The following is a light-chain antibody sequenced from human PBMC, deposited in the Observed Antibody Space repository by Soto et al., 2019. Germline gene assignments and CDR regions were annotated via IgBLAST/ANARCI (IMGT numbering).Light chain of an antibody. V-gene: IGKV1-6*01. CDR3: LQDHNYPRT. J-gene: IGKJ1*01. CDR1: QDISTE. CDR2: GAS. Sequence: AIHMTQSPSSLSASVGDRVTITCRASQDISTELGWYQQKPGKAPKLLIYGASTLQSGVPSRFSGSGSGTDFTLTITSLQPEDCATYYCLQDHNYPRTFGQGTKVDI.